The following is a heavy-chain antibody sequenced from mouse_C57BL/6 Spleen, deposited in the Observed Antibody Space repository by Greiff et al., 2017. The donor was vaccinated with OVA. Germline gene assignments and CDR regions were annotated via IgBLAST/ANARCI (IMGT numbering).Heavy chain of an antibody. CDR3: ARGGYYYGSSYYFDD. Sequence: EVQLVESGGGLVKPGGSLKLSCAASGFTFSSYAMSWVRQTPEKRLEWVATISDGGSYTYYPDNVKGRFTISRDNAKNNLYLQMSHLKSEDTAMYYCARGGYYYGSSYYFDDWGQGTTLTVSS. D-gene: IGHD1-1*01. J-gene: IGHJ2*01. CDR2: ISDGGSYT. CDR1: GFTFSSYA. V-gene: IGHV5-4*01.